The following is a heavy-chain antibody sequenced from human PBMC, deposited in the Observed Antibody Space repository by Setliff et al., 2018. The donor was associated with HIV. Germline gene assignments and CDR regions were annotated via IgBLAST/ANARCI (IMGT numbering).Heavy chain of an antibody. CDR1: GYTFTTYG. Sequence: ASVKVSCKASGYTFTTYGLHWVRQAPGQGLEWMGWIHPNTGNPTYAQGFTGRFVFSLDTSVSTAYLQINSLKAEDTAVYYCARDQRLFYFDSWGQGTLVTVSS. CDR3: ARDQRLFYFDS. V-gene: IGHV7-4-1*02. J-gene: IGHJ4*02. CDR2: IHPNTGNP.